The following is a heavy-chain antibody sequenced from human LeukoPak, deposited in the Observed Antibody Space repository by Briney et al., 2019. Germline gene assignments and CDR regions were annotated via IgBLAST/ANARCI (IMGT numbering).Heavy chain of an antibody. J-gene: IGHJ5*02. CDR1: GFTFSSYA. CDR2: ISGNSGST. V-gene: IGHV3-23*01. Sequence: PGGSLRLSCAASGFTFSSYAMSWVRQAPGKGLGWVSSISGNSGSTYYADSVKGRFTISRGTSKNTLYLQMNSLTAEDTAIYYRTKDIVVVPVQGNWFDPWGQGTLVTVSS. CDR3: TKDIVVVPVQGNWFDP. D-gene: IGHD2-2*01.